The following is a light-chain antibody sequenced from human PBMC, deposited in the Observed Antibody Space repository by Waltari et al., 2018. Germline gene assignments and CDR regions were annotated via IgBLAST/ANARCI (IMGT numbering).Light chain of an antibody. V-gene: IGKV3-20*01. CDR3: QKYESLPAT. J-gene: IGKJ1*01. Sequence: EVVLTQSPGTLPSPSGDGATPSSRASQSVSTALAWYPQIPGQAPRLLIYDASRRATGIPDRFSGSGSGTDFSLTISRLEPEDFAVYYCQKYESLPATFGQGTKVEIK. CDR2: DAS. CDR1: QSVSTA.